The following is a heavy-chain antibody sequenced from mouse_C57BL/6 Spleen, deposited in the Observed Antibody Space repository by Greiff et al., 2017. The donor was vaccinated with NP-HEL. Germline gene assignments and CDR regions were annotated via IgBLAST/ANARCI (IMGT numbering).Heavy chain of an antibody. V-gene: IGHV1-63*01. D-gene: IGHD1-1*01. CDR3: ARRGYGSSYGY. J-gene: IGHJ2*01. CDR1: GYTFTNYW. CDR2: IYPGGGYT. Sequence: QVQLKESGAELVRPGTSVKMSCKASGYTFTNYWIGWAKQRPGHGLEWIGDIYPGGGYTNYNEKFKGKATLTADKSSSTAYMQFSSLTSEDSAIYYCARRGYGSSYGYWGQGTTLTVSS.